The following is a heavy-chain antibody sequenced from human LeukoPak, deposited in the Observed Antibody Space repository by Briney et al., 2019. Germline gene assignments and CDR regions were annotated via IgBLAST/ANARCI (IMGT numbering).Heavy chain of an antibody. V-gene: IGHV3-33*01. CDR1: GFRFKNYG. J-gene: IGHJ4*02. CDR2: IRFDGSDT. D-gene: IGHD2-21*02. CDR3: GRGNFPNCFGDCFDS. Sequence: GRSLRLSCAASGFRFKNYGMHWVRPAAGKGLEWEAVIRFDGSDTRYADSVRGRFTISRDDSKNTVYLQMNSLRVEDTAVYYCGRGNFPNCFGDCFDSWGQGTLVTVSS.